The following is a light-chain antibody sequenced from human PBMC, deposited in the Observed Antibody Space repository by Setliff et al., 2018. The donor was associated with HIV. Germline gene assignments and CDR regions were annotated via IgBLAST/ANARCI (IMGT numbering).Light chain of an antibody. J-gene: IGLJ1*01. CDR2: DVS. CDR1: SSDVGNYNY. V-gene: IGLV2-14*01. Sequence: QSALTQPASVSGSPGQSITISCTGISSDVGNYNYVSWYQEHPGKAPKLMIYDVSKRPSGVSNRFSGSKSGNTASLTISGLQAEDKADYHCSSYTGRSTFVFGTGTKGTVL. CDR3: SSYTGRSTFV.